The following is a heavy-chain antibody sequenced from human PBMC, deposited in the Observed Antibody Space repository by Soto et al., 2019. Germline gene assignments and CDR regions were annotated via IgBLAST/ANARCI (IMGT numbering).Heavy chain of an antibody. V-gene: IGHV4-59*01. CDR2: IYYSGST. CDR3: ARVSMVRGVIITEAFDI. J-gene: IGHJ3*02. Sequence: SETLSLTCTVSGGSISSYYWSWIRQPPGKGLEWIGYIYYSGSTNYNPSLKSRVTISVDTSKNQFSLKLSSVTAADTAVYYCARVSMVRGVIITEAFDIWGQGTMVTVSS. D-gene: IGHD3-10*01. CDR1: GGSISSYY.